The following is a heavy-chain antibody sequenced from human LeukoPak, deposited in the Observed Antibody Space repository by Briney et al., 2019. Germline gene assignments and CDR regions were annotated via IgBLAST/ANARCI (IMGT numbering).Heavy chain of an antibody. CDR2: INHSGST. CDR1: GGSFSGYY. CDR3: ARFGIHNVY. Sequence: PSETLSLTCAVYGGSFSGYYWSWIRQPPGKGLEWIGEINHSGSTNYNPSLKSRVTISVDTSKNQFSLKLSSVTAADTAVYYCARFGIHNVYWGQGTLVTVSS. J-gene: IGHJ4*02. D-gene: IGHD3-10*01. V-gene: IGHV4-34*01.